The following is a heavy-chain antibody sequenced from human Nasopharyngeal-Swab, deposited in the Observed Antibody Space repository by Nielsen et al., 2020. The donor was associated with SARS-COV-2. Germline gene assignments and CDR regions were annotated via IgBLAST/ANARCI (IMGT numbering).Heavy chain of an antibody. J-gene: IGHJ4*02. Sequence: SKTLSLTCTASGCSISNYYWSWIRQPPGKGLEWIGYNYYSGSTNYNPSPKSRVTLSVDTSKNQFSLKLSSVTAADTAVYYCARGESKYYFDYWGQGTLVTVSS. CDR1: GCSISNYY. V-gene: IGHV4-59*01. CDR3: ARGESKYYFDY. CDR2: NYYSGST.